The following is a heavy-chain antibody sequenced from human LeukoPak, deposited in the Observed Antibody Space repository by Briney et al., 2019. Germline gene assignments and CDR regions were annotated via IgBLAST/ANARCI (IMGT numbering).Heavy chain of an antibody. CDR1: GFTFSSYS. CDR2: ISSSSSTV. V-gene: IGHV3-48*04. CDR3: ARAAGGRYFVNWFDP. J-gene: IGHJ5*02. Sequence: GGSLRLSCAASGFTFSSYSMNWVREAPGEGQGWVSYISSSSSTVYNADSAKGRFTISRDNAKNSLYLQMNSPRAEDTAVYYCARAAGGRYFVNWFDPWGQGTLVTVSS. D-gene: IGHD1-26*01.